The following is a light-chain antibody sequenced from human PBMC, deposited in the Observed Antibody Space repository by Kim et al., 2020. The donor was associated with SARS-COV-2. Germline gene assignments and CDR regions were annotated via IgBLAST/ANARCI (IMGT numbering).Light chain of an antibody. CDR3: CSYAGSYTQWV. CDR2: DVT. J-gene: IGLJ3*02. V-gene: IGLV2-11*01. Sequence: QSALTQPRSVSGSPGQSVTISCTGTSNDVGGYNYVSWYQQHPGKAPKLMIYDVTKRPSGVPDRFSGSKSGNTASLTISGLQAEDEGDYYCCSYAGSYTQWVFGGGNQLTVL. CDR1: SNDVGGYNY.